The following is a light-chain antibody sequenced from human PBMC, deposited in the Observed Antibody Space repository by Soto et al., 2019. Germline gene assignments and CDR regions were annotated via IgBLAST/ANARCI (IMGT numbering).Light chain of an antibody. CDR1: QSISTD. J-gene: IGKJ4*01. V-gene: IGKV3-11*01. Sequence: EIVLTQSPATLSLSPGERATLSCRASQSISTDLAWYQQKPGQAPRVVIYDASNSATDIPPRFSGSGSGTDFTLTISSLEPEDFAVYYCQQRSTRPLTFGGGTKVEIK. CDR3: QQRSTRPLT. CDR2: DAS.